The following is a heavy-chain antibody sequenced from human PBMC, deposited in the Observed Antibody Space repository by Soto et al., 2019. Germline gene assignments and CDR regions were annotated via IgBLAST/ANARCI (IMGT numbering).Heavy chain of an antibody. Sequence: QVQLVQSGGEVKRPGASVKVSCKTSGYTFSNYGITWVRQAPGQPLAWLGWISLYSDGTNYAQKFQGRVSMTTDTSTTPANMELRSIRSDDTAVYYCARGVPCAEARFGPWGQGTLVTVSS. D-gene: IGHD2-2*01. CDR1: GYTFSNYG. V-gene: IGHV1-18*01. J-gene: IGHJ5*02. CDR2: ISLYSDGT. CDR3: ARGVPCAEARFGP.